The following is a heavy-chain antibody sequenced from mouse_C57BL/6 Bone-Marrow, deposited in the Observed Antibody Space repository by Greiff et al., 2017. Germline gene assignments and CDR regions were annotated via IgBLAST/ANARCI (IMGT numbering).Heavy chain of an antibody. CDR1: GYTFTSYW. D-gene: IGHD2-5*01. CDR2: IYPGSGST. V-gene: IGHV1-55*01. CDR3: ARPYYSNYWYFDV. Sequence: QVQLQQPGAELVKPGASVKMSCKASGYTFTSYWITWVKQRPGQGLEWIGDIYPGSGSTKYNEKFQSKATLTVDTSSSTAYMQLSSLTSEDSAVYYCARPYYSNYWYFDVWGTGTTVTVSS. J-gene: IGHJ1*03.